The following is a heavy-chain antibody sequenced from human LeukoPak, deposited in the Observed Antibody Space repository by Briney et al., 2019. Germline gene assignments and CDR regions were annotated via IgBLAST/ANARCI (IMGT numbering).Heavy chain of an antibody. CDR3: ARLLAYYDFWSGYFSSWFDP. J-gene: IGHJ5*02. V-gene: IGHV4-59*08. CDR1: GGSISSYY. D-gene: IGHD3-3*01. CDR2: IYYSGST. Sequence: SETLSLTCTVSGGSISSYYWGWIRQPPGKGLEWIGYIYYSGSTNYNPSLKSRVTISVDTSKNQFSLKLSSVTAADTAVYYCARLLAYYDFWSGYFSSWFDPWGQGTLVTVSS.